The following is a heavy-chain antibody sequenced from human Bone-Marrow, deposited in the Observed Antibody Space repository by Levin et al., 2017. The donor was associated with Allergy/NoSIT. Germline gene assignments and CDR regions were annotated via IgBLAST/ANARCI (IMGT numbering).Heavy chain of an antibody. CDR3: ARAKDDIAYEVLEF. J-gene: IGHJ3*01. CDR2: IWFDGSTE. CDR1: GFTFRNYG. D-gene: IGHD5-12*01. Sequence: GESLKISCEASGFTFRNYGMHWIRQAPDKGLEWVSVIWFDGSTEHYADSVKGRFTTSRNNSRNTVYLEMNSLRVEDTGVYYCARAKDDIAYEVLEFWGQGTVIIVSS. V-gene: IGHV3-33*01.